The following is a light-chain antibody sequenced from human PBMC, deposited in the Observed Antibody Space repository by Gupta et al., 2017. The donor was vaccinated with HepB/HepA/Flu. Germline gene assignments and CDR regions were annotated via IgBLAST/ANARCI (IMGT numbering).Light chain of an antibody. Sequence: EIVLTQSPGTLSLSPGERATLSCRASQSVSSTYLDWYQQKPGQAPRLLIYGASSRATGIPDRFSGSGSGTDFTLTISRLEPEDFAVYYCQQEGSSPRTFGQGTKVEIK. CDR2: GAS. CDR3: QQEGSSPRT. CDR1: QSVSSTY. V-gene: IGKV3-20*01. J-gene: IGKJ1*01.